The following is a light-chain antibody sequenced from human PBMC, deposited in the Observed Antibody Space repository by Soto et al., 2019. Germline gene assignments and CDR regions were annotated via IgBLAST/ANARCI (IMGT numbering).Light chain of an antibody. CDR3: QQYCRSPWT. CDR1: QSVSSSY. Sequence: EIVLTQSPGTLSLSPGERATLSCRASQSVSSSYLAWYQQKPGQAPRLLIYGASSRATGIPDRFSGSGSATDFTLTISRLEPEDFAVYYCQQYCRSPWTFGQGTKVEIK. V-gene: IGKV3-20*01. J-gene: IGKJ1*01. CDR2: GAS.